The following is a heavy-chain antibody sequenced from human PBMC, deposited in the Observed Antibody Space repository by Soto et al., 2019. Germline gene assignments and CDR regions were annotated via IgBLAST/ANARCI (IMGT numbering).Heavy chain of an antibody. J-gene: IGHJ4*02. CDR3: ARESNAHFDY. CDR1: GGSFSGYY. V-gene: IGHV4-34*01. D-gene: IGHD7-27*01. CDR2: INHSGST. Sequence: SETLSLTCAVYGGSFSGYYWSWIRQPPGKGLEWIGEINHSGSTNYNPSLKSRVTISVDTSKNQFSLKLSSVTAADTALYYCARESNAHFDYWGQGTLVTVSS.